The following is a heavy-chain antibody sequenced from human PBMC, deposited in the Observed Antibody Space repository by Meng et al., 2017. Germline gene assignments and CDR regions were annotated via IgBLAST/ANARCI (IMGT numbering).Heavy chain of an antibody. D-gene: IGHD3-22*01. CDR3: ARGDSSGYYGWFDP. V-gene: IGHV3-20*04. Sequence: VQVVGAGGGWVRPGWSLRLSCAASGFTFDDYGMSWVRQAPGKGLEWVSGINWNGGSTGYADSVKGRFTISRDNAKNSLYLQMNSLRAEDTALYYCARGDSSGYYGWFDPWGQGTLVTVSS. CDR2: INWNGGST. CDR1: GFTFDDYG. J-gene: IGHJ5*02.